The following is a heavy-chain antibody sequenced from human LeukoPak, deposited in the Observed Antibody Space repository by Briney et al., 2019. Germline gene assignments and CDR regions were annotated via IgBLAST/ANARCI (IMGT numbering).Heavy chain of an antibody. CDR1: GYTFTGYY. CDR2: INPNSGGT. D-gene: IGHD1-7*01. Sequence: ASVKVSCKASGYTFTGYYMHWVRQAPGQGLEWMGWINPNSGGTNYAQKFQGRVTMNRDTSISTAYMELSRLRSDDTAVYYCARGAQWYNWNYDPVGYWGQGTLVTVSS. V-gene: IGHV1-2*02. J-gene: IGHJ4*02. CDR3: ARGAQWYNWNYDPVGY.